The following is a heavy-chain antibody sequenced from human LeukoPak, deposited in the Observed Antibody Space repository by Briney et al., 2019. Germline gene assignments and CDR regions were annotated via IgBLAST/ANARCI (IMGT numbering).Heavy chain of an antibody. CDR1: GGSISGYY. CDR3: ARGCSAGTPHNWFDP. CDR2: IYYSGST. D-gene: IGHD6-13*01. J-gene: IGHJ5*02. V-gene: IGHV4-59*01. Sequence: SETLSLTCTVSGGSISGYYWSWMRQPPGKGLEWIGYIYYSGSTNYNPSLKSRVTISVDTSKNQFSLKLSSVTAADTAVYYCARGCSAGTPHNWFDPWGQGTLVTVSS.